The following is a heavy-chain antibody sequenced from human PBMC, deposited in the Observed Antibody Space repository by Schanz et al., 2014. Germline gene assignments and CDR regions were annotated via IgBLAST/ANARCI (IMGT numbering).Heavy chain of an antibody. CDR2: ISHNSHYT. CDR1: GFTFSDYY. CDR3: ARDGYRNGRPFDH. J-gene: IGHJ4*02. D-gene: IGHD5-18*01. Sequence: QVQLVESGGGLVKPGGSLRLFCAASGFTFSDYYMSWIRQAPGKGLEWVSYISHNSHYTNYADSVKGRFTISRDTAENSVYLQMNSLRAEDTAVYYCARDGYRNGRPFDHWGQGTRVTVSA. V-gene: IGHV3-11*06.